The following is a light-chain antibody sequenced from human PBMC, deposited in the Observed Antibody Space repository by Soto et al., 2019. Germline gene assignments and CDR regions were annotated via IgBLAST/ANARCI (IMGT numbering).Light chain of an antibody. CDR2: DAS. CDR1: QSVKTF. CDR3: QQRYNWPLT. V-gene: IGKV3-11*01. Sequence: ENVLTQSPATLSLSPGERATLSCRASQSVKTFLAWYQKKPAQAPRLLIYDASNRATGIPARFSGSESGTDFTLTISSLEPEDFAVYYCQQRYNWPLTFGGGTKVEI. J-gene: IGKJ4*01.